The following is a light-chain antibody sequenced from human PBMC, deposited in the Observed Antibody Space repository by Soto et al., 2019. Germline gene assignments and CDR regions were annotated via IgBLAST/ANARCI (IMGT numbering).Light chain of an antibody. CDR2: GAF. CDR1: QSVSYN. Sequence: EIVMTQSPATLSVSPGERATISCRASQSVSYNLAWFQQKPGQGPRLLIYGAFTRATGFPARFSGSGSGTEFTLTISSLQSEDFAVYYCQQYKNWPPLTFGGGTKVEIK. V-gene: IGKV3-15*01. J-gene: IGKJ4*01. CDR3: QQYKNWPPLT.